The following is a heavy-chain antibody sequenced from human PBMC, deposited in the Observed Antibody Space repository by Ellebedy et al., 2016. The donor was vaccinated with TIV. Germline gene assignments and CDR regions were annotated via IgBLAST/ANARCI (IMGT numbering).Heavy chain of an antibody. D-gene: IGHD1-26*01. Sequence: ASVRVSCKASGHTFRGYYIHWVRQAPGQGLEWMGWINPNSGGTNYAQKFQGRVTMTTETSISTAYMELGRLRSDDTAMYYCARDEVVGANRGYQFYGMDVWGQGTTVTVSS. J-gene: IGHJ6*02. CDR2: INPNSGGT. V-gene: IGHV1-2*02. CDR3: ARDEVVGANRGYQFYGMDV. CDR1: GHTFRGYY.